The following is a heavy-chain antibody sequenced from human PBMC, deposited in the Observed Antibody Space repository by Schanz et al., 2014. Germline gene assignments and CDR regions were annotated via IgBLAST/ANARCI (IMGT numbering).Heavy chain of an antibody. CDR1: GFTVSNSY. Sequence: VQLVESGGGVVQPGGSLRLSCAASGFTVSNSYIHWVRQAPGKGLEWVSTIYSSGSTYYADSVRGRFTISRDNARSSLYLQMSSLRDGDTAVYYCASVIMVAGNHRDGRDVWGQGTTVTVSS. J-gene: IGHJ6*02. CDR2: IYSSGST. D-gene: IGHD6-19*01. V-gene: IGHV3-53*01. CDR3: ASVIMVAGNHRDGRDV.